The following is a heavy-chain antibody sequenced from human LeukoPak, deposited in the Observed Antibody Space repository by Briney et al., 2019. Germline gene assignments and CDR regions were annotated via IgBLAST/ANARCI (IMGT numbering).Heavy chain of an antibody. J-gene: IGHJ5*02. D-gene: IGHD4-23*01. CDR1: GGSISSSSYY. CDR2: IYYSGST. V-gene: IGHV4-39*01. Sequence: SETLSLTCTVSGGSISSSSYYWGWIRQPPGKGLEWIGSIYYSGSTYYNPSLKSRVTISVDTSKNQFSLKLSSVTAADTAVYYCARHVVGGYNWFDPWGQGTLVTVSS. CDR3: ARHVVGGYNWFDP.